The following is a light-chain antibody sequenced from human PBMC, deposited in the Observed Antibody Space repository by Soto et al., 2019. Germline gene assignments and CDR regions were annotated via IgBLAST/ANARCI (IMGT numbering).Light chain of an antibody. V-gene: IGLV2-14*03. CDR1: TSDVGGYNS. CDR2: EVR. CDR3: CSFTTTTSYV. Sequence: QSVLTQPASVSGSPGQSITISCTGTTSDVGGYNSVSWYQQHPGKAPKLIIYEVRRRPSGVSNRFSGSMAANTASPTISGLQTEDEADYYCCSFTTTTSYVFGTGTKVTV. J-gene: IGLJ1*01.